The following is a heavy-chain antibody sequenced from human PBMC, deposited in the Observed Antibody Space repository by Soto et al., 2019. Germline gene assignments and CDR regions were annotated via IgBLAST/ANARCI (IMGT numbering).Heavy chain of an antibody. D-gene: IGHD3-9*01. V-gene: IGHV2-5*02. Sequence: QVTLKEAGPTLLKPTQTLTLTCTFSGFSLSTSGMGVGWIRQPPGKALEWLALIYWDDDRGHSPSLKSRLTITNDTSKNKVVLTMNNMDSVDTATYYCARRYYDTLTGLPSYLAYWGQGTLVTVSS. J-gene: IGHJ4*02. CDR2: IYWDDDR. CDR3: ARRYYDTLTGLPSYLAY. CDR1: GFSLSTSGMG.